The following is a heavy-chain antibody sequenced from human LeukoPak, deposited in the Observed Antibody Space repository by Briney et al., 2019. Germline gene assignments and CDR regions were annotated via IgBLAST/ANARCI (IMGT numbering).Heavy chain of an antibody. J-gene: IGHJ4*02. CDR2: INHSGST. D-gene: IGHD3-10*01. CDR3: ARARRTYYYGSGSYYNDY. V-gene: IGHV4-34*01. CDR1: GGSFSGYY. Sequence: SETLSLTCAVYGGSFSGYYWSWIRQPPGKGLEWIGEINHSGSTNYNPSLKSRVTISVDTSKNQFSLKLSSVTAADTAVYYCARARRTYYYGSGSYYNDYWGQGTLSPSPQ.